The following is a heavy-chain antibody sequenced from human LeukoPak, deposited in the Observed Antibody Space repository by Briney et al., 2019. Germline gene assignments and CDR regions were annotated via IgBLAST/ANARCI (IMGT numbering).Heavy chain of an antibody. CDR1: GYSFTSYS. D-gene: IGHD6-19*01. J-gene: IGHJ5*02. CDR3: ARLKGSGKSWFDP. CDR2: IYPGDSDT. V-gene: IGHV5-51*01. Sequence: GESLNISCKGYGYSFTSYSIGWVRQVPGKGLEWMGIIYPGDSDTRYSPSYQGQVTISADKSISTAYLQWSSLKASDTAMYYCARLKGSGKSWFDPWGQGTLVTVSS.